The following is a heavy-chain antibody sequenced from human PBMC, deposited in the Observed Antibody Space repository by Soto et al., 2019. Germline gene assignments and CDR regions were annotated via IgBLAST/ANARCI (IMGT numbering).Heavy chain of an antibody. D-gene: IGHD6-6*01. CDR2: IYHSGST. J-gene: IGHJ6*04. CDR3: ASEKRAARPYYYYYGMDV. V-gene: IGHV4-4*02. CDR1: GGSISSSNW. Sequence: SETLSLTCAVSGGSISSSNWWSWVRQPPGKGLEWIGEIYHSGSTNYNPSLKSRVTISVDKSKNQFSLKLSSVTAADTAVYYCASEKRAARPYYYYYGMDVWGKGTTVTVSS.